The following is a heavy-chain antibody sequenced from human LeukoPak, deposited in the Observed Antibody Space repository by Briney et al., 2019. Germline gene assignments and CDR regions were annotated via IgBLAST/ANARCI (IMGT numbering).Heavy chain of an antibody. CDR2: IYYSGST. V-gene: IGHV4-30-4*08. J-gene: IGHJ6*03. CDR3: ATNDFWSGYYTGYYYYYMGV. D-gene: IGHD3-3*01. Sequence: SVTLSLTCTVSGGSISSGDYFWSWIRQPPGKGVEMNGYIYYSGSTYYNTSLKSRVTISVDTSKNQFYLKLSSVTAADTAVYYCATNDFWSGYYTGYYYYYMGVWGKGTTVTVSS. CDR1: GGSISSGDYF.